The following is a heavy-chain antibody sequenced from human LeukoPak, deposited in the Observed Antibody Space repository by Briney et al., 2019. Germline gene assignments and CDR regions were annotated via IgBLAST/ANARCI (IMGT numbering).Heavy chain of an antibody. Sequence: PSETLSLTCAVYGGSFSGYYWSWIRQPPGKGLEWIGEINHSGCTNYNPSLKGRVTISVDTSKNQFSLKLSSVTAADTAVYYCARERRDIVVVPAAMVDYWGQGTLVTVSS. CDR2: INHSGCT. CDR3: ARERRDIVVVPAAMVDY. J-gene: IGHJ4*02. CDR1: GGSFSGYY. V-gene: IGHV4-34*01. D-gene: IGHD2-2*01.